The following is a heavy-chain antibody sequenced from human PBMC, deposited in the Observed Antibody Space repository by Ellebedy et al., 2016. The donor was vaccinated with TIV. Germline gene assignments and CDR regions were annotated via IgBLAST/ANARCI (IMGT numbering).Heavy chain of an antibody. J-gene: IGHJ5*02. V-gene: IGHV3-30*09. CDR1: GFIFSSYA. CDR3: ARGALPIAVAGSGFDP. CDR2: ISHDAIKK. Sequence: GGSLRLXCAASGFIFSSYAMHWVRQAPGKGLEWVAAISHDAIKKDYADSVKGRFAISRDNSKNTLSLQMDSLRVEDTAVYYCARGALPIAVAGSGFDPWGQGTLVTVSS. D-gene: IGHD6-19*01.